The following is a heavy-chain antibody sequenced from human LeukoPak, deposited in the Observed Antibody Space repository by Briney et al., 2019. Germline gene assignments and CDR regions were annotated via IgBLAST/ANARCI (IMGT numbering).Heavy chain of an antibody. Sequence: PSETLSLTCSVSGGSISSVDYFWTWLRQPPGKGLEWIVEINHSGSTNYNPSLKSRVTISVDTSKNQFSLKLSSVTAADTAVYYCASPLGDVDAFDIWGQGTMVTVSS. CDR1: GGSISSVDYF. CDR3: ASPLGDVDAFDI. D-gene: IGHD3-16*01. CDR2: INHSGST. V-gene: IGHV4-34*01. J-gene: IGHJ3*02.